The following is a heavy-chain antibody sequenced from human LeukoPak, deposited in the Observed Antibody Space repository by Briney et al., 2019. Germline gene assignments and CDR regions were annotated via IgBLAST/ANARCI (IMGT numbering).Heavy chain of an antibody. Sequence: GGSLRLSCAASGFTFSGSAMHWVRQASGKGLEWVGRIRSKANSYATAYAASVKGRFTISRDDSKNTAYLQMNSLKTEETAVYYCTSPQGRRNDAFDIWGQGTMVTVSS. V-gene: IGHV3-73*01. D-gene: IGHD2-15*01. CDR1: GFTFSGSA. J-gene: IGHJ3*02. CDR2: IRSKANSYAT. CDR3: TSPQGRRNDAFDI.